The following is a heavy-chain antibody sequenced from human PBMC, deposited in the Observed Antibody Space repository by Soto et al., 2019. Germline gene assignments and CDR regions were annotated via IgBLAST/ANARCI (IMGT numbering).Heavy chain of an antibody. J-gene: IGHJ6*02. V-gene: IGHV1-46*01. D-gene: IGHD6-6*01. CDR3: ARDGSFSIAARLDYYYGMDV. CDR1: GYTFTSYY. Sequence: QVQLVQSGAEVKKPGASVKVSCKASGYTFTSYYMHWVRQAPGQGLEWMGIINPSGGSTSYAQKFQGRVTMTRDTSTSTVYMGLSSLRSEDTAVYYCARDGSFSIAARLDYYYGMDVWGQGTTVTVSS. CDR2: INPSGGST.